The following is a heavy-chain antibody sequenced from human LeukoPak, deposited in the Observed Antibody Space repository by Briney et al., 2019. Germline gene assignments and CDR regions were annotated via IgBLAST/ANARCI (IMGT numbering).Heavy chain of an antibody. V-gene: IGHV1-69*11. CDR3: ARDRDVLRFLGDSYYYYYGMDV. J-gene: IGHJ6*02. Sequence: SVKVSCKASGGTFSSYAISWVRQAPGQGLEWMGIINPTGGSTTYAQKFQGRVTITADESTSTAYMELSSLRSEDTAVYYCARDRDVLRFLGDSYYYYYGMDVWGQGTTVTVSS. D-gene: IGHD3-3*01. CDR2: INPTGGST. CDR1: GGTFSSYA.